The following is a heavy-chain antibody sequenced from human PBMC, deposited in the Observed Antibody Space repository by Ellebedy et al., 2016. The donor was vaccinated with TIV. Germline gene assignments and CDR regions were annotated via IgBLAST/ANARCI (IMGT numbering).Heavy chain of an antibody. CDR2: ISSSSSTI. CDR1: GFTFSSYS. J-gene: IGHJ6*02. Sequence: GGSLRLSCAASGFTFSSYSMNWVRQAPGKGLEWVSYISSSSSTIYYADSVKGRFTISRDNSKNTLFLQMNSLRAEDTAVYYCAKDPPLTKYYYYYGMDVWGQGTTVTVSS. D-gene: IGHD3-9*01. CDR3: AKDPPLTKYYYYYGMDV. V-gene: IGHV3-48*01.